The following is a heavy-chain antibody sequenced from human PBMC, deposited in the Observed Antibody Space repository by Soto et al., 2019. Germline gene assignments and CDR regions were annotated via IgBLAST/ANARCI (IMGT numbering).Heavy chain of an antibody. CDR3: ARDGSGSDYSFDY. Sequence: QVQLVQSGAEVKKPGSSVKVSCKASGGTFSSYTISWVRQAPGQGLEWMGRIIPILGIANYAQKFQGRVTITADKSTSTAYMELSSLRSEDTAVDYCARDGSGSDYSFDYWGQGTLVTVSS. V-gene: IGHV1-69*08. J-gene: IGHJ4*02. CDR2: IIPILGIA. CDR1: GGTFSSYT. D-gene: IGHD3-10*01.